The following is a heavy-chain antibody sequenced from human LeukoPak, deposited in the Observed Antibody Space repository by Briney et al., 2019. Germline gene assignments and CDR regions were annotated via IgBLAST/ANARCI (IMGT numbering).Heavy chain of an antibody. V-gene: IGHV3-21*04. CDR3: AKDKWIQLWLFDY. D-gene: IGHD5-18*01. J-gene: IGHJ4*02. CDR2: ISGSSSHI. Sequence: GGSLRLSCAASGFIFSSYAMNWVRQAPGKGLEWVSSISGSSSHIYYADSVKGRFTISRDNTRSSLYLQMNSLRAEDTAVYYCAKDKWIQLWLFDYWGQGTLVTVSS. CDR1: GFIFSSYA.